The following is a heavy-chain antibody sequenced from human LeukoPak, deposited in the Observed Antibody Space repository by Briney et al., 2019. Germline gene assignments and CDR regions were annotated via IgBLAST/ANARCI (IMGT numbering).Heavy chain of an antibody. D-gene: IGHD3-10*01. CDR2: IYPGDSDT. J-gene: IGHJ4*02. V-gene: IGHV5-51*01. CDR1: GYSFTSYW. Sequence: GESLKISCKGSGYSFTSYWIGWVRQMPGKGLEWMGIIYPGDSDTRYSPSFQGQVTISADKSISTAYLQWSSLKASDTAMYYCARLLPFGELLYMRFGFDYWGQGTLVTVSS. CDR3: ARLLPFGELLYMRFGFDY.